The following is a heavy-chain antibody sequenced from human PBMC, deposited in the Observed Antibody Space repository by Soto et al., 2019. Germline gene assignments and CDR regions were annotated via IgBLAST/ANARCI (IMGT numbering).Heavy chain of an antibody. CDR3: AKGPSIWDY. Sequence: GGSLRLSCAASGFTFSSYAMSWVRQAAGKGLEWVSAISGSGGNTYYADSVKGRFTISRDNSKNTRYLQMSSLRADDTAVYYCAKGPSIWDYWGQGTLVTVSS. CDR1: GFTFSSYA. CDR2: ISGSGGNT. D-gene: IGHD3-22*01. J-gene: IGHJ4*02. V-gene: IGHV3-23*01.